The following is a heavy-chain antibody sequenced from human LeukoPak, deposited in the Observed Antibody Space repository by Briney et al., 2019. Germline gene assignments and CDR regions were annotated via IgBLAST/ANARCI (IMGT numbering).Heavy chain of an antibody. J-gene: IGHJ3*02. Sequence: KPSETLSLTCALSGGSISSTNCWRWVRPPPGKGLEWIGEIYHSGSTHYNPSLKSRVTMSLDKSKNQFSLELTSVTAADTAVYYCATRPAAFDIWGRGTMVAVSS. CDR3: ATRPAAFDI. CDR1: GGSISSTNC. CDR2: IYHSGST. D-gene: IGHD1-14*01. V-gene: IGHV4-4*02.